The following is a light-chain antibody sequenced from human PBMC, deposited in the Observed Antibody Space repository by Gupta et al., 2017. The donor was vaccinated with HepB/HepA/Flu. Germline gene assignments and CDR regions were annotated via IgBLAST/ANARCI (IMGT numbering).Light chain of an antibody. CDR2: GAS. V-gene: IGKV3-20*01. CDR1: QSVSSSY. J-gene: IGKJ1*01. CDR3: HQYSSSPQT. Sequence: DIVLTQSPGTLSLSPGESATLSCRASQSVSSSYLAWYQQKPGQAPRLLIYGASTRATGIPDRFSGSGPGTDFTLTISRLEPEDFAVYFCHQYSSSPQTFGQGTKLDIK.